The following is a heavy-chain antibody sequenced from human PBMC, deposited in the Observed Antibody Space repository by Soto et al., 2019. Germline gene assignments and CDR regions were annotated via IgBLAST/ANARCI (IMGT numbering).Heavy chain of an antibody. D-gene: IGHD5-18*01. CDR3: ARDYSSYGPFDY. J-gene: IGHJ4*02. CDR1: GFTFRNYN. Sequence: LRLSCAASGFTFRNYNMNWVRQAPGKGLEWVSHVSSSSSTIYYADSVKGRFTISRDNAKNSLYLQMNSLGAEDTAVYYCARDYSSYGPFDYWGQGTLVTVSS. CDR2: VSSSSSTI. V-gene: IGHV3-48*01.